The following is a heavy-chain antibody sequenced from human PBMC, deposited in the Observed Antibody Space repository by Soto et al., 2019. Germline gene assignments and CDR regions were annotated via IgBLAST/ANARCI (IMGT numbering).Heavy chain of an antibody. V-gene: IGHV2-5*01. CDR2: IYWTDDK. CDR1: GFSLGTSGVG. CDR3: AHRPGPSPFYY. J-gene: IGHJ4*02. Sequence: QITLRESGPTLVKPTQTLTLTCTFSGFSLGTSGVGVGWIRQPPGKALEWLALIYWTDDKRYSPSLKSRLTITKDTSKHQVVLIMTTVDPVDTATYYCAHRPGPSPFYYWGQGILVTVSS.